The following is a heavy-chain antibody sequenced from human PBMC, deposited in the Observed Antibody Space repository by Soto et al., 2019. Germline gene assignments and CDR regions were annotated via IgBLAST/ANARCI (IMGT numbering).Heavy chain of an antibody. D-gene: IGHD2-2*01. J-gene: IGHJ4*02. V-gene: IGHV1-2*02. Sequence: ASVKVSCKASGYTFTGYYMHWVRQAPGQGLEWMGWINPNSGGTNYAQKFQGRVTMTRDTSISTAYMELSRLRSDDTAVYYCARDSRRSIVVVPADMGYWGQVTPVTFSS. CDR3: ARDSRRSIVVVPADMGY. CDR2: INPNSGGT. CDR1: GYTFTGYY.